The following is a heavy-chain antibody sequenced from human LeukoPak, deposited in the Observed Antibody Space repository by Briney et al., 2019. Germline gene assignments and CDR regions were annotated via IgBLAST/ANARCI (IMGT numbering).Heavy chain of an antibody. CDR1: GGSISNYY. J-gene: IGHJ4*02. Sequence: SETLSLTCTVSGGSISNYYWSWIRQPPGKGLEWIGEINHSGSTNYNPSLKSRVTISVDTSKNQFSLKLSSVTAADTAVYYCASSSLSKYYFDYWGQGTLVTVSS. V-gene: IGHV4-34*01. CDR2: INHSGST. CDR3: ASSSLSKYYFDY.